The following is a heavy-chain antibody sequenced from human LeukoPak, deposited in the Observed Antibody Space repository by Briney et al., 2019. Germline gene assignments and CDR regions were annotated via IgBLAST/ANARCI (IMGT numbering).Heavy chain of an antibody. CDR2: ISSAGDA. D-gene: IGHD6-19*01. CDR1: GFTFNNYD. J-gene: IGHJ4*02. CDR3: ARGGGSGWLSFDS. V-gene: IGHV3-13*04. Sequence: PGGSLRLSCAASGFTFNNYDMYWVRQDTGEGLEWVASISSAGDAFYQGSVKGRFIISRETAKNFLYLQLTSLRAGDTAVYYCARGGGSGWLSFDSWGQGALVTVSS.